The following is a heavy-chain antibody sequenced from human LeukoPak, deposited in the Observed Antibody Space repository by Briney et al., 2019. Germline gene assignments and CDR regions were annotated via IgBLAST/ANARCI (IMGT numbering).Heavy chain of an antibody. CDR3: ARAGGYGLIDY. Sequence: GASVKVSCKASGYTFTSYGISWVRQAPGQGLEWMGWSSAYNGNTNYAQKFQGRVTMTRNTSISTAYMELSSLRSEDTAVYYCARAGGYGLIDYWGQGTMVTVSS. CDR2: SSAYNGNT. D-gene: IGHD5-18*01. J-gene: IGHJ4*02. V-gene: IGHV1-18*01. CDR1: GYTFTSYG.